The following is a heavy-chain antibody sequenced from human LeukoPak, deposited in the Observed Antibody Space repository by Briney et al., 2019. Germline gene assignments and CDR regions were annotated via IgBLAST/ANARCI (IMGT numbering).Heavy chain of an antibody. Sequence: GSLRLSCAASGFTFSSYAMSWVRQAPGKGLEWIGNIYYRGNTFYNPSLKSRVSISVDRSKNQFSLKLSSVTAADTAVYFCARHWYSSSSPVDYWDQGTLVTVSS. J-gene: IGHJ4*02. CDR1: GFTFSSYA. D-gene: IGHD6-6*01. CDR2: IYYRGNT. V-gene: IGHV4-39*01. CDR3: ARHWYSSSSPVDY.